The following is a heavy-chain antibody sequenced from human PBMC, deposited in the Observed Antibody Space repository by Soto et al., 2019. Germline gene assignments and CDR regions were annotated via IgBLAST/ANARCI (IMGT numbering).Heavy chain of an antibody. CDR2: INPSGGST. V-gene: IGHV1-46*01. D-gene: IGHD3-3*01. CDR3: ARYAGAYYDFWSGYSNFFDY. J-gene: IGHJ4*02. CDR1: GYTFTSYY. Sequence: ASVKVSCKASGYTFTSYYMHWVRQAPGQGLEWMGIINPSGGSTSYAQKFQGRVTMTRDTSTSTVYMELSSLRSEDTAVYYCARYAGAYYDFWSGYSNFFDYWGQGTLVTVSS.